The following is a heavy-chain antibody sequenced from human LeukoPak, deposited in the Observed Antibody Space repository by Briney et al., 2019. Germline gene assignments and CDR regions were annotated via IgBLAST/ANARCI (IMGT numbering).Heavy chain of an antibody. J-gene: IGHJ6*02. V-gene: IGHV4-34*01. CDR3: ARDLAAAGGMDV. D-gene: IGHD6-13*01. Sequence: SEILSLTCAVYGGSFSGYYWSWIRQPPGKGLEWIGEINHSGSTNYNPSLKSRVTISVDTSKNQFSLKLSSVTAADTAVYYCARDLAAAGGMDVWGQGTTVTVSS. CDR1: GGSFSGYY. CDR2: INHSGST.